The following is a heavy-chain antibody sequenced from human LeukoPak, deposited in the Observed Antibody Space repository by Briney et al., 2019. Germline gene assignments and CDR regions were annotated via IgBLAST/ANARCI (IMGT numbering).Heavy chain of an antibody. D-gene: IGHD4-11*01. Sequence: SGTLSLTCTVSGGSVSSGTYYWSWIRQPPRKGLEWIGYIYYSGSTNYNPSLKSRVTISVDTSKNQFSLKLNSVTAADTAVYYCARDRVRGNSNPFFDYWGLGTLVTVSS. CDR3: ARDRVRGNSNPFFDY. J-gene: IGHJ4*02. V-gene: IGHV4-61*01. CDR1: GGSVSSGTYY. CDR2: IYYSGST.